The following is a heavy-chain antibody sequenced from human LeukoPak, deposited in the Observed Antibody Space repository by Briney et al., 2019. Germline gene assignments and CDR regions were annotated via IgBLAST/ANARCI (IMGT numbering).Heavy chain of an antibody. CDR1: GFTFNTYG. Sequence: GGSLRLSCAASGFTFNTYGMHWVRQAPGKGLEWVSGVSYGGSNKNYADPVKGRFTISRDNSKNTMYLQMNSLRAEDTAVYFWFKGLGGYTIDYYLDYWGQGTPVTVSS. V-gene: IGHV3-30*03. CDR3: FKGLGGYTIDYYLDY. CDR2: VSYGGSNK. J-gene: IGHJ4*02. D-gene: IGHD5-18*01.